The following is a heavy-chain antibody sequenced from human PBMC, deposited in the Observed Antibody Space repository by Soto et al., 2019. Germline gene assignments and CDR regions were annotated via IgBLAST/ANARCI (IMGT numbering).Heavy chain of an antibody. J-gene: IGHJ5*02. CDR1: GGTFSSYA. D-gene: IGHD3-22*01. CDR2: IIPIFGTA. CDR3: ARGRVGANYYDSTYSWFDP. V-gene: IGHV1-69*01. Sequence: QVQLVQSGAEVKKPGSSVKVSCKASGGTFSSYAISWVRQAPGQGLEWMGGIIPIFGTANYAQKFQGRVTITADESTSTAYMELSSLRSENTAVYYCARGRVGANYYDSTYSWFDPWGQGTLVTVSS.